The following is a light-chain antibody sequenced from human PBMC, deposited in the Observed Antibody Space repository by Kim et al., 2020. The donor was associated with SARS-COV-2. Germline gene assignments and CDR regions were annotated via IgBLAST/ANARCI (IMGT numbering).Light chain of an antibody. CDR1: KLGNKY. CDR3: QAWDRTTVV. Sequence: SPGQQASITCPGDKLGNKYTCWYQQKPGQSPVLVIYQDSKRPSGIPERFSGSNSGNTATLTISGTRAMDEADYYCQAWDRTTVVFGGGTQLTVL. J-gene: IGLJ3*02. CDR2: QDS. V-gene: IGLV3-1*01.